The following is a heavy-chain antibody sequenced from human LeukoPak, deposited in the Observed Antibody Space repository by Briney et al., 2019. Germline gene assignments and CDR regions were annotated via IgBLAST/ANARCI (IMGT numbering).Heavy chain of an antibody. Sequence: SETLSLTCTVSGGSISSGSYYWSWIRQPAGKGLEWIGRIYTSGSTNYNPSLKSRVTISVDTSKNQFSLKMSSVTAADTAVYYCARAPSSTSCYDCYFDYWGQGTLVTVSS. CDR3: ARAPSSTSCYDCYFDY. D-gene: IGHD2-2*01. CDR2: IYTSGST. V-gene: IGHV4-61*02. J-gene: IGHJ4*02. CDR1: GGSISSGSYY.